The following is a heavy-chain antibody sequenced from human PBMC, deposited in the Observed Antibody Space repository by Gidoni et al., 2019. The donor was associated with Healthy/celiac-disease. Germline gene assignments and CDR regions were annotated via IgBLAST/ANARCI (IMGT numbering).Heavy chain of an antibody. Sequence: EVQLWESGGGVVQPGGSLRISCAASGFTFSSYARSWVRQAPGKGLDWVSAIRGSGGSTYYAVSVKGRFTISRDNSKNTLYLQMNSLRAEDTAVYYCAVGGAFDIWGQGTMVTVSS. CDR1: GFTFSSYA. V-gene: IGHV3-23*01. CDR2: IRGSGGST. D-gene: IGHD1-26*01. CDR3: AVGGAFDI. J-gene: IGHJ3*02.